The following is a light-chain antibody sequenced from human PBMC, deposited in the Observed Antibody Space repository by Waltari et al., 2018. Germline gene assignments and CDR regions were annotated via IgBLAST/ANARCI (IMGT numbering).Light chain of an antibody. Sequence: DVVMTQTPLSLSVTPGQPASISCKSSQSLRHSDGKTYLCWYLQKPGQPPQLLIYAVSNRFSGVPDRFSGSGSGTDFTLKISRVEAEDVGVYCCMQSIALPLTFGGGTTVEIK. CDR1: QSLRHSDGKTY. J-gene: IGKJ4*01. CDR2: AVS. V-gene: IGKV2D-29*01. CDR3: MQSIALPLT.